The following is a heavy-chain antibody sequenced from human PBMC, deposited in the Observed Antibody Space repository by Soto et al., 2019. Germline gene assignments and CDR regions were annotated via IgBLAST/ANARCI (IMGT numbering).Heavy chain of an antibody. CDR2: ISGSGGST. D-gene: IGHD4-17*01. Sequence: EVHLVESGGGVVQPGGSLRLSCAASGFTFSSYAMSWVRQAPGKGLEWVSAISGSGGSTYYADSVKGRFTISRDNSKNTLYLQMNSLRAEDTAVYYCAKYNYGVPFPGNWGQGTLVTVSS. CDR1: GFTFSSYA. CDR3: AKYNYGVPFPGN. V-gene: IGHV3-23*04. J-gene: IGHJ4*02.